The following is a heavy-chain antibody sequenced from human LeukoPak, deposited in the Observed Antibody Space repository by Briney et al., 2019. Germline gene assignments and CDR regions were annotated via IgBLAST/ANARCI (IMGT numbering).Heavy chain of an antibody. V-gene: IGHV1-18*01. J-gene: IGHJ6*02. CDR1: GYTFTSYG. CDR3: ARGLSSRSITIFGVVIYYYYGMDV. D-gene: IGHD3-3*01. Sequence: GASVKVSCKASGYTFTSYGISWVRQAPGQGLEWMGWISAYNGNTNYAQKLQGRVTMTRDTSTSTVYMELSSLRSEDTAVYYCARGLSSRSITIFGVVIYYYYGMDVWGQGTTVTVSS. CDR2: ISAYNGNT.